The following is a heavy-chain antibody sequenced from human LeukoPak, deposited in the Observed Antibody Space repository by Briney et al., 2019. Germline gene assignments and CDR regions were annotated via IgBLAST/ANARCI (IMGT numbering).Heavy chain of an antibody. D-gene: IGHD3-22*01. CDR3: ATRYYDSSSSIDR. J-gene: IGHJ5*02. Sequence: ASVKASCKVSGYSLTELSMHWVRQAPGKGLEWMGGFDPEDGETIYTQKFQGRVTMTEDTSTDTAYMELSSLRSEDTAVYYCATRYYDSSSSIDRWGQGTLVTVSS. V-gene: IGHV1-24*01. CDR1: GYSLTELS. CDR2: FDPEDGET.